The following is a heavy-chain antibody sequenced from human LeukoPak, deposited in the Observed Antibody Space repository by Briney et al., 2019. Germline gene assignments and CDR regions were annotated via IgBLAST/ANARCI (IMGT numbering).Heavy chain of an antibody. CDR2: ISWNSGGI. CDR1: GFTFDDYA. V-gene: IGHV3-9*01. Sequence: GRSLRLSCAASGFTFDDYAMHWVRQAPGKGLEWVSGISWNSGGIGYADSVKGRFTISRDNAKNSLYLQMNSLRAEDTALYYCAKEGVRGVAYFDYWGQGTLVTVSS. CDR3: AKEGVRGVAYFDY. J-gene: IGHJ4*02. D-gene: IGHD3-10*01.